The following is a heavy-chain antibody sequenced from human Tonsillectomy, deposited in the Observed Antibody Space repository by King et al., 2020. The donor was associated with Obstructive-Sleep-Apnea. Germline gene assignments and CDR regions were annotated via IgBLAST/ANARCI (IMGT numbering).Heavy chain of an antibody. CDR1: GGSLSSYY. V-gene: IGHV4-59*08. D-gene: IGHD1-26*01. Sequence: QVQLQESGPGLMKPSETLSLTCTVSGGSLSSYYWSWIRQPPGKGLEWIGYIYYSGSTNYNPSLKSRVTISVDTSKNQFSLKLSSVTAADTAVYYCARGHSGSYVPIDYWGQGTLVTVSS. CDR2: IYYSGST. J-gene: IGHJ4*02. CDR3: ARGHSGSYVPIDY.